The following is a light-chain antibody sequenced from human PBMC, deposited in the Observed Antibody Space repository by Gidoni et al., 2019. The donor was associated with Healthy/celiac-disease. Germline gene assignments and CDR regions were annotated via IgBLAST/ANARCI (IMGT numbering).Light chain of an antibody. V-gene: IGKV1-39*01. J-gene: IGKJ4*01. Sequence: DIQMTQSPSSLSASVGDRVTITCRASQSISSYLNWYQQKPGKAPKLLIYAASSLQSGFPSRFSGSGSGTEFTLTISSLQPEDFATYYCQQSYSTPLTFXGXTKVEIK. CDR1: QSISSY. CDR2: AAS. CDR3: QQSYSTPLT.